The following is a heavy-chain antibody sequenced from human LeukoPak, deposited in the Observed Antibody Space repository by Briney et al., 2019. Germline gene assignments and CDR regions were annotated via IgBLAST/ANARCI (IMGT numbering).Heavy chain of an antibody. V-gene: IGHV4-34*10. CDR2: INHSGST. CDR3: ARYSRGWYNAFDF. J-gene: IGHJ3*01. D-gene: IGHD6-19*01. CDR1: GGSFSGYY. Sequence: SETLSLTCAVYGGSFSGYYWSWIRQPPGKGLEWIGEINHSGSTNYNPSLKSRVTMSVDTSKNQFSLKLSSVTAADTAVYYCARYSRGWYNAFDFWGQGTMVTVSS.